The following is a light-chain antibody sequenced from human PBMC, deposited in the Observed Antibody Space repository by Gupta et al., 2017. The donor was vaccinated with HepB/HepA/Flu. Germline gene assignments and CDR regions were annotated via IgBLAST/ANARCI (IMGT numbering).Light chain of an antibody. CDR3: QQYNNWFPWT. V-gene: IGKV3-15*01. J-gene: IGKJ1*01. CDR1: QSVRNN. Sequence: EIVMTQSPATLSVSPGERVNISCRASQSVRNNLAWYQQKPGQAPSLLIFGTSNRVIGLPARFSGSGSGTEFTLTISSLQSEDFAVYFCQQYNNWFPWTFGQWTRVELK. CDR2: GTS.